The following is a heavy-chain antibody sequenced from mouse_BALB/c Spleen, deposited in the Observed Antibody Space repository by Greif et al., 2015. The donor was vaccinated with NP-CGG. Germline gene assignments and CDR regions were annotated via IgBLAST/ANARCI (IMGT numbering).Heavy chain of an antibody. J-gene: IGHJ4*01. V-gene: IGHV1-80*01. D-gene: IGHD2-4*01. CDR1: GYAFSSYW. Sequence: QVQLQQSGAELVRPGSSVKISCKASGYAFSSYWMNWVKQRPGQGLEWIGQIYPGDGDTNYNGKFKGKATLTADKSSSTAYMQLSSLTSEDSAVYFCARKVIYYDYDEGSAYAMDYWGQGTSVTVSS. CDR2: IYPGDGDT. CDR3: ARKVIYYDYDEGSAYAMDY.